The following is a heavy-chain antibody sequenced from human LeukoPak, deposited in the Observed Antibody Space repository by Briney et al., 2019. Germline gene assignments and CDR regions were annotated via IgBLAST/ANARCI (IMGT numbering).Heavy chain of an antibody. CDR2: IYYSGST. D-gene: IGHD4-17*01. Sequence: SDTLSLTCTVSGGSISSYYWSWIRQPPGKGLVCSGYIYYSGSTNYNPALKSRFTISVATSKNQFSLKLSSVTAADTAVYYCARRSDYVHWLDPWGQGTLVTVSS. CDR3: ARRSDYVHWLDP. J-gene: IGHJ5*02. CDR1: GGSISSYY. V-gene: IGHV4-59*08.